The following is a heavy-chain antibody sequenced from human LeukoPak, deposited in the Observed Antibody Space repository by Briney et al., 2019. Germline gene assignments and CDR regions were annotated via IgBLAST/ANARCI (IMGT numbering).Heavy chain of an antibody. CDR1: GFTFSDYY. J-gene: IGHJ6*02. V-gene: IGHV3-11*01. CDR3: ARGEYEMGV. CDR2: IAHSGNGM. D-gene: IGHD3-16*01. Sequence: GGSLRLSCAASGFTFSDYYMTWIRQAPGKGLEWVSHIAHSGNGMWYADAVKGRFTISRDNAKNLLFLQMDSLRAEDTAFYFRARGEYEMGVWGQGTTVIVSS.